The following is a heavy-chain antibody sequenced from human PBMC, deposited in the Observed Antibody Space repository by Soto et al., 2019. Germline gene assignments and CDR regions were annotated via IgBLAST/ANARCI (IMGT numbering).Heavy chain of an antibody. CDR3: ARPLAYCGGDCYAQDYDEGRDV. D-gene: IGHD2-21*02. CDR1: GGTFSSYA. Sequence: SVKVSCKASGGTFSSYAISWVRQAPGQGLEWMGGIIPIFGTANYAQKFQGRVTITADESTSTAYMELSSLRSEDTAVDYCARPLAYCGGDCYAQDYDEGRDVPGLGTPVTVSS. V-gene: IGHV1-69*13. CDR2: IIPIFGTA. J-gene: IGHJ6*02.